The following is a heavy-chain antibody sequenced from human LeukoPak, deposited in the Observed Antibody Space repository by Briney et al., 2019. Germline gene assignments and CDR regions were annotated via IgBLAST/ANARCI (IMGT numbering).Heavy chain of an antibody. CDR3: AKCYYGSGSYFDY. D-gene: IGHD3-10*01. V-gene: IGHV3-30*18. J-gene: IGHJ4*02. CDR1: GFTFSSYA. CDR2: ISYDGSNK. Sequence: PGGSLRLSCAASGFTFSSYAMHWVRQAPGKGLEWVAIISYDGSNKYYADSVKGRFTISRDNSNNTLYLQMNSLRAEDTAVYYCAKCYYGSGSYFDYWGQGTLVTVSS.